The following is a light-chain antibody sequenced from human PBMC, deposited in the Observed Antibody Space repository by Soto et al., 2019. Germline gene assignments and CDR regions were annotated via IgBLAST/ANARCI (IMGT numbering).Light chain of an antibody. J-gene: IGLJ3*02. CDR3: QSYDSSLRAWV. CDR2: GNT. Sequence: QSVLTQPPSVSGAPGQRVTISCTGSSSNIGAGYDVHWYHHLPGIAPKLLIYGNTNRPSGISDRFSASKSGSSASLAITGLQAEDEADYYCQSYDSSLRAWVFGGGTKLTVL. CDR1: SSNIGAGYD. V-gene: IGLV1-40*01.